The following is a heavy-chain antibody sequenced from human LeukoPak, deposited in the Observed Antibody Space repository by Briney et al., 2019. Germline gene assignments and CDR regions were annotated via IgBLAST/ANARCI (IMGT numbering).Heavy chain of an antibody. V-gene: IGHV3-30*04. Sequence: GGSLRLSCAASGFSFSTYAMHWVRQAPGKGLEWVAVISHDGSYKYYADSVKGRFTISRDNSKNTLYLRMNSLRVEDTAVYYCARTHGERITLVRGVTNWFDSWGQGTLVTVSS. CDR2: ISHDGSYK. CDR3: ARTHGERITLVRGVTNWFDS. CDR1: GFSFSTYA. J-gene: IGHJ5*01. D-gene: IGHD3-10*01.